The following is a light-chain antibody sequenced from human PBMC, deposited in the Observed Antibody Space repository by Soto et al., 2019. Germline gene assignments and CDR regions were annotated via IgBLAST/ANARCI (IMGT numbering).Light chain of an antibody. CDR1: QSVTSN. J-gene: IGKJ3*01. V-gene: IGKV3-15*01. Sequence: DIVMTQSPATLSVSPGERATLSCRASQSVTSNLAWYQQKPGQAPRLLIYGASTRATGIPARFSGSGSGTEFTLTISSLQSEDFAVYYCQQYYNWPPFTFGPGTKVDLK. CDR3: QQYYNWPPFT. CDR2: GAS.